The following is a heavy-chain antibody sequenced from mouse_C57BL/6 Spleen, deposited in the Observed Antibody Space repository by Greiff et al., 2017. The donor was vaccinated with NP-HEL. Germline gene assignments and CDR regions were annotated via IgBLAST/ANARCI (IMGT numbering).Heavy chain of an antibody. D-gene: IGHD1-1*01. J-gene: IGHJ4*01. CDR1: GFTFSDYG. CDR2: ISSGSSTI. V-gene: IGHV5-17*01. CDR3: ARPDYYGSSYAMDY. Sequence: EVQLVESGGGLVKPGGSLQLSCAASGFTFSDYGMHWVRQAPEKGLEWVAYISSGSSTIYYADTVKGRFTISRDNAKNTLFLQMTSLRSEDTAMYYCARPDYYGSSYAMDYWGQGTSVTVSS.